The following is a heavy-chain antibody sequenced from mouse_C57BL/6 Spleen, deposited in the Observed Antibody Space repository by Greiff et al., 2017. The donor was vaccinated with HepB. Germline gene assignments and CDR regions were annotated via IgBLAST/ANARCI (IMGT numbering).Heavy chain of an antibody. V-gene: IGHV1-53*01. J-gene: IGHJ2*01. CDR3: ARWAILGYYGSSYDY. Sequence: QVQLKQPGTELVKPGASVKLSCKASGYTFTSYWMHWVKQRPGQGLEWIGNINPSNGGTNYNEKFKSKATLTVDKSSSTAYMQLSSLTSEDSAVYYCARWAILGYYGSSYDYWGQGTTLTVSS. CDR2: INPSNGGT. D-gene: IGHD1-1*01. CDR1: GYTFTSYW.